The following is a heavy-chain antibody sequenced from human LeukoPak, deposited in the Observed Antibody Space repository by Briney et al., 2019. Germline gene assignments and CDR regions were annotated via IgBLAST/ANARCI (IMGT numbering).Heavy chain of an antibody. CDR2: ISSSGSTI. Sequence: QPGGSLRLSCVASGFTFRSYSMNWVRQAPGKGLEWVSYISSSGSTIYYADAVKGRFTISRDNAKNSLYLQMSSLRDEDTAVYYCATVAMEDWYFDLWGRGTLVTVPS. CDR3: ATVAMEDWYFDL. V-gene: IGHV3-48*02. J-gene: IGHJ2*01. D-gene: IGHD5-18*01. CDR1: GFTFRSYS.